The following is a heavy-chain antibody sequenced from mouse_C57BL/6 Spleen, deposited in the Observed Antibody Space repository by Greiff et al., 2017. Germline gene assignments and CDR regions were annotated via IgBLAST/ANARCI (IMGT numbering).Heavy chain of an antibody. Sequence: QVQLQQPGAELVRPGSSVKLSCKASGYTFTSYWMDWVKQRPGQGLEWIGNIYPSDSETHYNQKFKDKATLTVDKSSSTAYMQLSSLTSEDSAVYYCARGSYYGSSYLYYFYYWGQGTTLTVSS. D-gene: IGHD1-1*01. CDR1: GYTFTSYW. V-gene: IGHV1-61*01. CDR2: IYPSDSET. J-gene: IGHJ2*01. CDR3: ARGSYYGSSYLYYFYY.